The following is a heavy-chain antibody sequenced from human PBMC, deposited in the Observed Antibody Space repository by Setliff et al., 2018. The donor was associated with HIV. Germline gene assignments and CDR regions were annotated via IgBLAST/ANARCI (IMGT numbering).Heavy chain of an antibody. J-gene: IGHJ4*02. CDR2: IYDVGVT. Sequence: SETLSLTCTVSGGSLRTFHWTWLRQAPGKGLEWLGHIYDVGVTNYNPSLKNRVTISLDASQTRCSLTLSSVTAADTAVYYCARHSPSDYWGQGTLVTVSS. CDR3: ARHSPSDY. V-gene: IGHV4-59*08. CDR1: GGSLRTFH.